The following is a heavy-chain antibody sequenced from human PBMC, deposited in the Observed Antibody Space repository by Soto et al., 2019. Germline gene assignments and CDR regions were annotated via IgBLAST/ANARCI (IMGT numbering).Heavy chain of an antibody. V-gene: IGHV1-69*13. J-gene: IGHJ6*02. CDR3: ARDTGWIQPRDYYYGMDV. CDR1: RSTFSSYA. CDR2: TIPIFGTA. Sequence: SVQVSYKAPRSTFSSYAISWVRQAPGQGLEWMGGTIPIFGTANYAQKFQGRVTITADESTSTAYMELRGLRSADTAVYYCARDTGWIQPRDYYYGMDVWGQGTTVTVSS. D-gene: IGHD5-18*01.